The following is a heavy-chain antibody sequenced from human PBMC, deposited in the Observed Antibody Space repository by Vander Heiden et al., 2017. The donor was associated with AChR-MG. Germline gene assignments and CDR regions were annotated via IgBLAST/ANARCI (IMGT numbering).Heavy chain of an antibody. J-gene: IGHJ4*02. CDR3: TRERFGEPAC. Sequence: VQLLESGGRLVKPGRSLRLSCTASAFPFGDYAMSWFRQAPGKGLEWVGFIRSKAYGGTTEYAASVKGRFTISRDDSKSIAYLQMNSLKTEDTAVYYCTRERFGEPACWGQGTLVTVSS. CDR1: AFPFGDYA. V-gene: IGHV3-49*05. D-gene: IGHD3-10*01. CDR2: IRSKAYGGTT.